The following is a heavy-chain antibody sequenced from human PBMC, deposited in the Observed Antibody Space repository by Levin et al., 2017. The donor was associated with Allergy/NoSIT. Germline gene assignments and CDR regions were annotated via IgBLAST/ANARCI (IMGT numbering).Heavy chain of an antibody. CDR3: ARRNAHYDTSGYPEY. CDR1: GGSISSSSYY. D-gene: IGHD3-22*01. CDR2: IYYDGTT. Sequence: SETLSLTCTVSGGSISSSSYYWGWVRQPPGKGLEWIGSIYYDGTTYYNPSLKSRITISLDTSKDQFSLTLRPVTAADTAVYDCARRNAHYDTSGYPEYWGQGTLVTVSS. V-gene: IGHV4-39*07. J-gene: IGHJ4*02.